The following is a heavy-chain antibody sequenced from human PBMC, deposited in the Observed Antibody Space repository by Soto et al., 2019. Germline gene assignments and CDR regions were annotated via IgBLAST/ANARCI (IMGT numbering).Heavy chain of an antibody. V-gene: IGHV3-23*01. CDR3: AKSQRPRWLLTKYFDS. J-gene: IGHJ4*02. CDR1: GFTFRSYA. CDR2: ITGTGTST. Sequence: SLRLSCAASGFTFRSYAMSWVRQAPGKGLEWVATITGTGTSTYFADSVKGRFTISRDNSRNTLYLQLNSLRAEDTAVYYCAKSQRPRWLLTKYFDSWGQGALVTVSS. D-gene: IGHD5-12*01.